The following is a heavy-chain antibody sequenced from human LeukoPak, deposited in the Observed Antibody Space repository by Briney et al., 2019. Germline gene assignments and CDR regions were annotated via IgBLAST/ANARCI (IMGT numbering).Heavy chain of an antibody. V-gene: IGHV1-69*01. D-gene: IGHD3-22*01. CDR3: ASSLSYDSSGYYLYFDY. CDR1: GGTFSSYA. Sequence: SVKVSFKASGGTFSSYAISWVRQAPGQGLEWMGGIIPIFGTANYAQKFQGRVTITADESTSTAYMELSSLRSEDTAVYYCASSLSYDSSGYYLYFDYWGQGTLVTVSS. CDR2: IIPIFGTA. J-gene: IGHJ4*02.